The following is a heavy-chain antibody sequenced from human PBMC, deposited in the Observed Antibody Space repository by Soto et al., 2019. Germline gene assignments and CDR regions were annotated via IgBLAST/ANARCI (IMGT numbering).Heavy chain of an antibody. CDR2: ISDSGTKT. V-gene: IGHV3-23*01. Sequence: GGSLRLSCSASGFSITDYAMSWVRQAPGKGLEWVSSISDSGTKTFYGDSVKGRFAISRDTSKNTVYMQMNNLRAEDTALYYCAKDGIRKDDYWGQGTVVTVSS. CDR1: GFSITDYA. J-gene: IGHJ4*02. CDR3: AKDGIRKDDY.